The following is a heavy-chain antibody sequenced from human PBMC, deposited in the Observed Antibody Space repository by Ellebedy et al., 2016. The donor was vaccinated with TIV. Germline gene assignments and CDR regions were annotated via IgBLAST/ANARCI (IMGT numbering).Heavy chain of an antibody. Sequence: GGSLRLXXAASGFTFSNAWMSWVRQAPGKGLEWVGRIKSKTDGGTTDYAAPVKGRFTISRDDSKNTLYLQMNSLKTEDTAVYYCTVGDRYGMDVWGQGTTVTVSS. D-gene: IGHD3-10*01. V-gene: IGHV3-15*01. CDR3: TVGDRYGMDV. J-gene: IGHJ6*02. CDR1: GFTFSNAW. CDR2: IKSKTDGGTT.